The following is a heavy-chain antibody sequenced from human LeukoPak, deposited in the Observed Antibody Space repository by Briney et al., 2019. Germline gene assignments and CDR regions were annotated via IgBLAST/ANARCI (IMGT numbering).Heavy chain of an antibody. J-gene: IGHJ4*02. CDR2: ISAYNGNT. V-gene: IGHV1-18*01. CDR3: ARGLRTAASDSSGSDY. Sequence: ASVKVSCKASGYTFTSYGINWVRQAPGQGLEWMGWISAYNGNTNYAQKLQGRVTMTTDTSTSTTYMELRSLRSDDTAVYYCARGLRTAASDSSGSDYWGQGTLVTVSS. CDR1: GYTFTSYG. D-gene: IGHD3-22*01.